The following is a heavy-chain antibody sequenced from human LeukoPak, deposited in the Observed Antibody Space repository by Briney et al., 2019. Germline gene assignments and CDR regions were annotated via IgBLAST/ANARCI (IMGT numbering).Heavy chain of an antibody. CDR2: INPNSGGT. CDR1: GYTFTGYY. D-gene: IGHD3-10*01. Sequence: ASVKVSCKASGYTFTGYYMHWVRQAPGQGLEWMGWINPNSGGTNYAQKFQGRVTMTRDTSISTAYMELSRLRSDDTAVYYCATWLGELSPFDYWGQGTLVTVSS. V-gene: IGHV1-2*02. J-gene: IGHJ4*02. CDR3: ATWLGELSPFDY.